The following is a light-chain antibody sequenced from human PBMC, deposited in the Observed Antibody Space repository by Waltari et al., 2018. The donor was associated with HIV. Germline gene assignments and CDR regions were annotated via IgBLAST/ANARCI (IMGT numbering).Light chain of an antibody. CDR1: TRNVGSYNL. J-gene: IGLJ1*01. V-gene: IGLV2-14*01. Sequence: QSALPQLAPVSGPPGQSITTPCPGTTRNVGSYNLVPWYTHPQDKAPKLMFYEVSIRPSGVSNLFSVSKSVNTASLTISGLQAEDEADYYCSSYTSSSTLLVFGTGTKVTVL. CDR3: SSYTSSSTLLV. CDR2: EVS.